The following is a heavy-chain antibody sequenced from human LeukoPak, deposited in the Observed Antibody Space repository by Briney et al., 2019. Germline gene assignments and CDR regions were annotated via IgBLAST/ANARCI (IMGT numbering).Heavy chain of an antibody. J-gene: IGHJ4*02. V-gene: IGHV3-66*01. CDR3: ARDVGGNSRGYFDY. CDR2: IYSGGST. Sequence: GGSLRLSCAASGSPVSSNYMSWVRQAPGKGLGWVSVIYSGGSTYYADSVKGRFTISRDNSKNTLYLQMNSLRAEDTAVYYCARDVGGNSRGYFDYWGQGTLVTVSS. D-gene: IGHD4-23*01. CDR1: GSPVSSNY.